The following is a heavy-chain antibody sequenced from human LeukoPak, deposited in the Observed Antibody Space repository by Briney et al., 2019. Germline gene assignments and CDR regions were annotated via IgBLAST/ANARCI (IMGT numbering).Heavy chain of an antibody. J-gene: IGHJ5*02. CDR2: IYSSGSA. D-gene: IGHD5-24*01. V-gene: IGHV4-61*02. Sequence: PSQTLSLTCTVSGGSISSGNYYWSWIRQPAGKGLEWIGRIYSSGSANYNPSLKSRVTISVDTSKNQFSLKLNSVTAADTAVYYCARVMAVNPDWFDPWGQGTLVTVSS. CDR1: GGSISSGNYY. CDR3: ARVMAVNPDWFDP.